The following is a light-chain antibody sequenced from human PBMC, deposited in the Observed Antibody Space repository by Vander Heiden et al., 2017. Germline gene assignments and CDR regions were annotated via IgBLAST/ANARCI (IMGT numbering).Light chain of an antibody. J-gene: IGLJ1*01. CDR3: CSYAGSDTYV. V-gene: IGLV2-11*01. CDR1: YRYVGGYNY. CDR2: DVN. Sequence: QSPLPQPPSLSLSPVPSVTLSCPGTYRYVGGYNYVSWYQQHPGKAPKFMIYDVNKRPSGVPDRFSGSKSGNTASLTISGLQAEDEADYYCCSYAGSDTYVFGIGTKVTVL.